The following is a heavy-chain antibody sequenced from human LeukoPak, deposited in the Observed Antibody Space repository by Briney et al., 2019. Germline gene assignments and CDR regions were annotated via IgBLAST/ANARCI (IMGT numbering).Heavy chain of an antibody. Sequence: ASVKVSCKVSGYTLTELSMHWVRQSPGKGLEWMGGFDPEDGETIYAQKFQGRVTMTEDTSTDTAYMELSSLRSEGTAVYYCATSGYSDVYYYYGMDVWGQGTTVTVSS. D-gene: IGHD6-13*01. CDR1: GYTLTELS. J-gene: IGHJ6*02. CDR3: ATSGYSDVYYYYGMDV. V-gene: IGHV1-24*01. CDR2: FDPEDGET.